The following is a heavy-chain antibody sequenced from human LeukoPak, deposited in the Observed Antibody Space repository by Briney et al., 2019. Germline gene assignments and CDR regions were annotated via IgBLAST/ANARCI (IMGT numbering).Heavy chain of an antibody. CDR1: GGSISSYS. D-gene: IGHD5-18*01. Sequence: PSETLSLTCTVSGGSISSYSWGCVRQPPGKGLEWIGHFFYSGSTNYNPSLKSRVTISVDTSKNQFSLKLSSVTAADAAVYYCARASGNTYGGYYFDSWGQGTLVTVSS. CDR2: FFYSGST. V-gene: IGHV4-59*01. CDR3: ARASGNTYGGYYFDS. J-gene: IGHJ4*02.